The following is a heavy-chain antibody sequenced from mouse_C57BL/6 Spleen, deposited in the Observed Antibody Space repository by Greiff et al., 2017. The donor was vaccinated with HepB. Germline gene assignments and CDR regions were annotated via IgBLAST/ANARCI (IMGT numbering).Heavy chain of an antibody. V-gene: IGHV5-12*01. CDR1: GFTFSDYY. CDR2: ISNGGGST. Sequence: EVQLVESGGGLVQPGGSLKLSCAASGFTFSDYYMYWVRQTPEKRLEWVAYISNGGGSTYYPDTVKGRFTISRDNAKNTLYLQMSRLKSEGTAIYYCATHGGACYDRSPFAYWGQGTLVTVSA. D-gene: IGHD1-1*01. J-gene: IGHJ3*01. CDR3: ATHGGACYDRSPFAY.